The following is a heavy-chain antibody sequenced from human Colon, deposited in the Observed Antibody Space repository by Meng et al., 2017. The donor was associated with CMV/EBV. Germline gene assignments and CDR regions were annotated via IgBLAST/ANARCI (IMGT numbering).Heavy chain of an antibody. V-gene: IGHV4-4*07. CDR1: NGSINTYY. D-gene: IGHD4-23*01. CDR3: ARERGYGGKSRPFDP. CDR2: IYTGGTT. Sequence: QVHLQESGPGLVKPSETLSPTCIVSNGSINTYYWSWTRQPAGKGLEWIGRIYTGGTTNYNPSLKSRVTMSIDTSKSQFSLRLSSVTAADTAVYYCARERGYGGKSRPFDPWGQGTLVTVSS. J-gene: IGHJ5*02.